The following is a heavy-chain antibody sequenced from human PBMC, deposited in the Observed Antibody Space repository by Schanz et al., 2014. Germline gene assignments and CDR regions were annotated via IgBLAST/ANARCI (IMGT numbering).Heavy chain of an antibody. D-gene: IGHD3-10*01. Sequence: QVQLVESGGGVVQPERSLRLSCAASGFNFANHAIHWVRRGQGNGLQWVAVISSDGSKKLYADSVKARFTISRDNSKNSVSLQMDSLRPEDTAVYFCAKDLHSNSGNYYSYYFDSWGPGALVTVSS. CDR2: ISSDGSKK. V-gene: IGHV3-30*18. J-gene: IGHJ4*02. CDR1: GFNFANHA. CDR3: AKDLHSNSGNYYSYYFDS.